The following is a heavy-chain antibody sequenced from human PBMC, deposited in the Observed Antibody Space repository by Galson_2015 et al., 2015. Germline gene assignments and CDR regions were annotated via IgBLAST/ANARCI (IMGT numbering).Heavy chain of an antibody. CDR3: ASRGMVRGDYCFDY. D-gene: IGHD3-10*01. V-gene: IGHV3-30-3*01. Sequence: SLRLSCAASGFTFSSYAMHWVRQAPGKGLEWVAVISYDGSNKYYADSVKGRFTISRDNSKNTLYLQMNSLRAEDTAVYYCASRGMVRGDYCFDYWGQGTLVTVSS. CDR1: GFTFSSYA. CDR2: ISYDGSNK. J-gene: IGHJ4*02.